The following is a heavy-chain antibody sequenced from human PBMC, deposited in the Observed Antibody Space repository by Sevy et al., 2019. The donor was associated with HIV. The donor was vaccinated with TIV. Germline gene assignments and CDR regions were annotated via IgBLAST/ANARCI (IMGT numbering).Heavy chain of an antibody. Sequence: GGSLRLSCAASGFTFSRFAMSWVRQAPGKGLEWVSIISGSGDIKYYEQSVKGRFTISRDNSKNTLSLQMNSLRAEDTAIEFCAKTDRISALGQFDYWGQGTLVTVSS. J-gene: IGHJ4*02. CDR2: ISGSGDIK. CDR3: AKTDRISALGQFDY. CDR1: GFTFSRFA. D-gene: IGHD6-13*01. V-gene: IGHV3-23*01.